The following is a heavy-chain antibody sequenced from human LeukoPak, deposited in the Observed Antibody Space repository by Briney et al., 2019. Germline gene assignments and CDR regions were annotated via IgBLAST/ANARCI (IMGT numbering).Heavy chain of an antibody. Sequence: ETLSLTCTVSGGSISSYYWSWIRQPPGKGLEWIGYIYNSGSTNYNSSLKSRVTISADTSKNQFSLKLSSVTAADTAVYYCARARGATIFQSAFDIWGQGTMVTVSS. D-gene: IGHD5-24*01. J-gene: IGHJ3*02. CDR2: IYNSGST. CDR1: GGSISSYY. CDR3: ARARGATIFQSAFDI. V-gene: IGHV4-59*01.